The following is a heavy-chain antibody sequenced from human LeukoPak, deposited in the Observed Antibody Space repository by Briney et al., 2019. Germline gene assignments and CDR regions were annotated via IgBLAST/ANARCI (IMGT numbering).Heavy chain of an antibody. CDR3: ARAIGRYDSSGYYFY. V-gene: IGHV1-69*13. D-gene: IGHD3-22*01. J-gene: IGHJ4*02. Sequence: SVKVSFKASGGTFSSYAISWVRQAPGQGLEWMGGIIPIFGTANYAQKFQGRVTITADESTSTAYMELSSLRSEDTAVYYCARAIGRYDSSGYYFYWGQGTLVTVSS. CDR2: IIPIFGTA. CDR1: GGTFSSYA.